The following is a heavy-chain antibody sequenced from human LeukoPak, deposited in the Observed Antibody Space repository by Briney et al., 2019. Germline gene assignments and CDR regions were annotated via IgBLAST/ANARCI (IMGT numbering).Heavy chain of an antibody. J-gene: IGHJ4*02. CDR3: ARRPLGWGSPFDY. V-gene: IGHV4-4*09. CDR1: GGSLSTYY. Sequence: SETLSLTCTVSGGSLSTYYWSWLRQPPGKGLEWIGYIYNSQSTNYNPSLKSRVTISADTSKNQFSLTLNSVTAADTAVYYCARRPLGWGSPFDYWGQGSLLTVSS. D-gene: IGHD7-27*01. CDR2: IYNSQST.